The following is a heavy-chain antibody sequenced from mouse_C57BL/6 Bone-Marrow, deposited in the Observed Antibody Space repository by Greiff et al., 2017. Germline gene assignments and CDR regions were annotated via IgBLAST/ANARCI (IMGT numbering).Heavy chain of an antibody. V-gene: IGHV3-6*01. J-gene: IGHJ3*01. CDR1: GYSITSGYY. Sequence: EVKLVESGPGLVKPSQSLSLTCSVTGYSITSGYYWNWIRQFPGNKLEWMGYISYDGSNNYNPSLKNRISITRDTSKNQFFLKLNSVTTEDTATYYCARGYYTWFAYWGQGTLVTVSA. CDR2: ISYDGSN. D-gene: IGHD2-3*01. CDR3: ARGYYTWFAY.